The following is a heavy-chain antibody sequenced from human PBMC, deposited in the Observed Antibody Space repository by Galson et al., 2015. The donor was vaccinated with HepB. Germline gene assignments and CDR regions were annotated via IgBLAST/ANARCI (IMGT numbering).Heavy chain of an antibody. Sequence: SVKVSCKAAGYTFSSYSITWVRQAPGQGLEWMGRISPYNSHTNYAQRLQGRVTMTTDTSTSTAYMELRSLRSDDTAVYYCARNLYGYGDYADDYWGQGTLVTVSS. V-gene: IGHV1-18*01. CDR1: GYTFSSYS. D-gene: IGHD4-17*01. J-gene: IGHJ4*02. CDR2: ISPYNSHT. CDR3: ARNLYGYGDYADDY.